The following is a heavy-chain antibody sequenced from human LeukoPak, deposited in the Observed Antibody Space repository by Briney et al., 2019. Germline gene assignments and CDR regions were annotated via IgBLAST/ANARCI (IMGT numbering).Heavy chain of an antibody. CDR1: GFTFDDYA. Sequence: GRSLRLSCAASGFTFDDYAMHWVRQAPGKGLEWVSGISWNSGNIGYADSVKGRFTISRDNAKNSLYLQMNSLRAEDTAVYYCARDLTDDFWSGYHFDYWGQGTLVTVSS. J-gene: IGHJ4*02. D-gene: IGHD3-3*01. V-gene: IGHV3-9*01. CDR3: ARDLTDDFWSGYHFDY. CDR2: ISWNSGNI.